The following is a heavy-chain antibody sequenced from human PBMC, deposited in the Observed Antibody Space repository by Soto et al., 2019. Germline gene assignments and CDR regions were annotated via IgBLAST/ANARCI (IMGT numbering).Heavy chain of an antibody. Sequence: QVQLVQSGAEVKEPGSSAKVSCKASGGTFSSYSISWVRQAPGQGLEWMGGIIPILGTVQYAQMFQGRLTITADESTSTAYMELSRLKSDDTAVYYCATRVSISGVVISWFDPWGRGTLVTVSS. D-gene: IGHD3-3*01. CDR2: IIPILGTV. CDR3: ATRVSISGVVISWFDP. CDR1: GGTFSSYS. J-gene: IGHJ5*01. V-gene: IGHV1-69*01.